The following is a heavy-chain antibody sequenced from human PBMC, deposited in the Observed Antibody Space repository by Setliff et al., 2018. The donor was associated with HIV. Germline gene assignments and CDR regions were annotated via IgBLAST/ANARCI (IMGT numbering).Heavy chain of an antibody. Sequence: ASVKVSCKTSGYTFINYGIAWVRQAPGQRFEWMGWINAGTGNTKYSQKFQDRVTISRDIHANTAYMELSSLRSEDTAIYYCARSLREYSYGSPDYWGPGTLVTVSS. J-gene: IGHJ4*02. V-gene: IGHV1-3*01. D-gene: IGHD5-18*01. CDR1: GYTFINYG. CDR3: ARSLREYSYGSPDY. CDR2: INAGTGNT.